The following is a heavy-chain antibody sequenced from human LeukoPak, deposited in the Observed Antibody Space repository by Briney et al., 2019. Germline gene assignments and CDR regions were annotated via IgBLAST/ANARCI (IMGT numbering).Heavy chain of an antibody. CDR2: INHSGST. V-gene: IGHV4-34*01. D-gene: IGHD2-21*02. Sequence: SETLSLTCAVYGGSFSGYYWSWIRQPPGKGLEWIGEINHSGSTNYNTSLKSRVTISVDTSKNQFSLKLSSVTAADTALYYRASGVVAVTANDYYYYMDVWGKGTTVTVSS. CDR3: ASGVVAVTANDYYYYMDV. J-gene: IGHJ6*03. CDR1: GGSFSGYY.